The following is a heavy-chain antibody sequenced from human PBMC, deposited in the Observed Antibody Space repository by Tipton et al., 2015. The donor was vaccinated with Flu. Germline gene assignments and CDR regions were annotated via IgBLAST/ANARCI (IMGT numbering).Heavy chain of an antibody. CDR3: ARGSGSGTEMTFYV. D-gene: IGHD3-10*01. CDR1: GDSISSNSFH. J-gene: IGHJ4*02. Sequence: GLVKPSETLSLTCTVSGDSISSNSFHWGWIRQPPGKGLQWIGSIYNTGDTFYNPSLRSRVTISLVTSKSQFSLRLSSVTAADTAVYYCARGSGSGTEMTFYVWGPGTVVTVSS. CDR2: IYNTGDT. V-gene: IGHV4-39*07.